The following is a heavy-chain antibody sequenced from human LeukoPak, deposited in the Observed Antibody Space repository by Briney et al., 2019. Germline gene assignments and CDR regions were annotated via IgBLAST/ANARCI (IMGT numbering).Heavy chain of an antibody. J-gene: IGHJ6*02. V-gene: IGHV3-23*01. D-gene: IGHD2-2*02. Sequence: GGSLRLSCAASGFTFSSYAMSWVRQAPGKGLEWVSAISGSGDGTYYADSVKGRFTISRDNSKNTPYLQMNSLRAEDTAIYYCAKYCTSTSCYIYYGMDVWGQGTTVTVSS. CDR2: ISGSGDGT. CDR1: GFTFSSYA. CDR3: AKYCTSTSCYIYYGMDV.